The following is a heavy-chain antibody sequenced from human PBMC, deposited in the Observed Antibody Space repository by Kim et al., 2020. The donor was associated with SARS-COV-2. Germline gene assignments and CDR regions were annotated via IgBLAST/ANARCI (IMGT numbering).Heavy chain of an antibody. CDR2: IYYSGST. J-gene: IGHJ3*02. Sequence: SETLSLTCAVSGYSISSSNWWGWIRQPPGKGLEWIGYIYYSGSTYYNPSLKSRVTMSVDTSKNQFSLKLSSVTAVDTAVYYCARKTHDSSGYYSAFDIWGQGTMVTVSS. CDR1: GYSISSSNW. CDR3: ARKTHDSSGYYSAFDI. V-gene: IGHV4-28*01. D-gene: IGHD3-22*01.